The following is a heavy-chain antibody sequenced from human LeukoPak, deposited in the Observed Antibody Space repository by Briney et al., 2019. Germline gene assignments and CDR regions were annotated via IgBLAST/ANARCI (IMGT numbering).Heavy chain of an antibody. V-gene: IGHV3-15*07. Sequence: GGSLRLSCAASGFTFSDHYMDWVRQAPGKGLECVGRIKSKTDGGTIDYAAPVKGRFTISRDDSKNTLYLQMNSLKTEDTAVYYCSTEWFGPQYWGQGTLVTVSS. CDR2: IKSKTDGGTI. CDR3: STEWFGPQY. D-gene: IGHD3-10*01. J-gene: IGHJ4*02. CDR1: GFTFSDHY.